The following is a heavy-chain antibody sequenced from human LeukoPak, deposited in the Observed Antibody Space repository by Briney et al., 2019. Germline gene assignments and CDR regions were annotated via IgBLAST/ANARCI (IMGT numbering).Heavy chain of an antibody. D-gene: IGHD5-12*01. CDR3: ARRAYSGYEFDY. J-gene: IGHJ4*02. Sequence: KRGESLKISCKGSGYSFTTYWIAWVRQMPEKGPEWMGIIYPGDSDIRYSPSFQGQVTISVDKSISTAYLQWSSLKASDTAMYYCARRAYSGYEFDYWGQGTLVTVSS. CDR1: GYSFTTYW. V-gene: IGHV5-51*01. CDR2: IYPGDSDI.